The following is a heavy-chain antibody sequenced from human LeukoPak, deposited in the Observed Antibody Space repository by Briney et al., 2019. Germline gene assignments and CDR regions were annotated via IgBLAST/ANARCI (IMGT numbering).Heavy chain of an antibody. J-gene: IGHJ6*03. CDR1: GGTFSSYD. Sequence: SVKVLCNASGGTFSSYDISWVRQPPAQGLVWMGGIISIFGTANYAQKFQGRITITADESTSTAYRELSSLRSEDTAVYYCARVGEYSGYDGYYYYYMDVWGKGSTVT. D-gene: IGHD5-12*01. CDR2: IISIFGTA. V-gene: IGHV1-69*01. CDR3: ARVGEYSGYDGYYYYYMDV.